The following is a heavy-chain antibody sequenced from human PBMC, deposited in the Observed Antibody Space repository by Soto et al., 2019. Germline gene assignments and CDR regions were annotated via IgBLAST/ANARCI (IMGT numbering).Heavy chain of an antibody. CDR1: GFTVSSNY. CDR2: IYSGGST. CDR3: ARGPVYYDSSGYDAFDI. J-gene: IGHJ3*02. Sequence: GGSLRLSCAASGFTVSSNYMSWVRQAPGKGLEWVSVIYSGGSTYYADSVKGRFTISRDNSKNTLYLQMNSLRAEDTAVYYCARGPVYYDSSGYDAFDIWGQGTMVTVSS. D-gene: IGHD3-22*01. V-gene: IGHV3-66*01.